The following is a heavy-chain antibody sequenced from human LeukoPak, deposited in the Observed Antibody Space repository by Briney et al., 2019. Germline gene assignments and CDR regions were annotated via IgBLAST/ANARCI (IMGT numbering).Heavy chain of an antibody. Sequence: EASVKVSCKASGYTFTNCDINWVRQATGQGLEWMGWMNPNSGNTGYAQKFQGRVTITTNTSINTMYMELTSLRSEDTAVYFCARGRWRSGGWDGYYSDYWGQGTVVTVSS. D-gene: IGHD6-19*01. V-gene: IGHV1-8*03. CDR1: GYTFTNCD. CDR3: ARGRWRSGGWDGYYSDY. CDR2: MNPNSGNT. J-gene: IGHJ4*02.